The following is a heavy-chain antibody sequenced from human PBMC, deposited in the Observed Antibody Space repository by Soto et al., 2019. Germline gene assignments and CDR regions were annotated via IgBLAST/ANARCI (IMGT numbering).Heavy chain of an antibody. CDR3: ARRRHPLGHGSGSYGY. J-gene: IGHJ4*02. CDR1: GGSFSGYY. D-gene: IGHD3-10*01. Sequence: SETLSLTCAVYGGSFSGYYWSWIRQPPGKGLEWIGEINHGGSTNYNPSLKSRVTISVDTSKNQFSLKLSSVTAADTAVYYCARRRHPLGHGSGSYGYWGQGTLVTVSS. CDR2: INHGGST. V-gene: IGHV4-34*01.